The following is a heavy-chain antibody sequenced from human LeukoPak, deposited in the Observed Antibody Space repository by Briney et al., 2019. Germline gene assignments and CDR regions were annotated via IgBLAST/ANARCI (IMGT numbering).Heavy chain of an antibody. CDR2: IKQDGSEK. V-gene: IGHV3-7*01. D-gene: IGHD6-13*01. Sequence: GGSLRLSCAASGFTFSSYWMSWVRQAPGKGLEWVANIKQDGSEKYYVDSVKGRFTISRDNAKNSLYLQMNSLSAEDTAVYDCAREGYGGGSSWYDYYYYGMDVWGQGTTVTVSS. CDR3: AREGYGGGSSWYDYYYYGMDV. CDR1: GFTFSSYW. J-gene: IGHJ6*02.